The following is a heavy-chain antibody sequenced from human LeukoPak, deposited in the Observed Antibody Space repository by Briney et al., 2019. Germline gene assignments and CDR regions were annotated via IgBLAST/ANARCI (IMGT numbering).Heavy chain of an antibody. J-gene: IGHJ4*02. V-gene: IGHV3-48*01. CDR1: GFTFSNAY. CDR3: ARGPGAATIFTDY. Sequence: PGGSLRLSCAASGFTFSNAYMNWVRQAPGKGLEWVSYISSSSSTIYYADSVKGRFTISRDNAKNSLYLQMNSLGAEDTAVYYCARGPGAATIFTDYWGQGTLVTVSS. D-gene: IGHD5-24*01. CDR2: ISSSSSTI.